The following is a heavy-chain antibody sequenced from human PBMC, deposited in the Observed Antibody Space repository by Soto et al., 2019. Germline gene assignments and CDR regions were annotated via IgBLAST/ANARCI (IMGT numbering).Heavy chain of an antibody. J-gene: IGHJ4*02. CDR3: ARETRSISVDTAMASHKFDY. CDR2: IIPILGIA. V-gene: IGHV1-69*04. D-gene: IGHD5-18*01. CDR1: GGTFSSYT. Sequence: GASVKVSCKASGGTFSSYTISWVRQAPGQGLEWMGRIIPILGIANYAQKFQGRVTITADKSTSTAYMELSSLRSEDTAVYHCARETRSISVDTAMASHKFDYWGQGTLVTVSS.